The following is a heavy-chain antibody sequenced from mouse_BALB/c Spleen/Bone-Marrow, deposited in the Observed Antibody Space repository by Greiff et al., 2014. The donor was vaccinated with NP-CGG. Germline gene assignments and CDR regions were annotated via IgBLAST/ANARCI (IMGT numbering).Heavy chain of an antibody. CDR2: ISGGGSYT. J-gene: IGHJ3*01. V-gene: IGHV5-9-2*01. D-gene: IGHD2-4*01. CDR1: GFTFNSYG. CDR3: PRHGYYDQTEVSFIY. Sequence: EVQLQQSGGGLVKSGGSLKLSCAASGFTFNSYGMSWVRQTPEKRLEWVATISGGGSYTFYPDSVKGRFTISRDNAKNNLYLQLSSLRSEDTALYYCPRHGYYDQTEVSFIYWGQGTLVTVSA.